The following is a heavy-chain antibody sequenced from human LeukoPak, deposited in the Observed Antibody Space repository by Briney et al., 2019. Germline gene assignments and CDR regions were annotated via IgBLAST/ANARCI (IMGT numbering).Heavy chain of an antibody. CDR1: GGSFSGYY. D-gene: IGHD5-24*01. CDR2: IKQDGSEV. Sequence: PSETLSLTCAVYGGSFSGYYWSWIRQPPGKGLEWVASIKQDGSEVYYVDSVKGRFTFSRDNAKKSMYLQMNSLRAEDTAIYYCTRVGYIDEGIDYWGQGTLVTVSS. V-gene: IGHV3-7*04. CDR3: TRVGYIDEGIDY. J-gene: IGHJ4*02.